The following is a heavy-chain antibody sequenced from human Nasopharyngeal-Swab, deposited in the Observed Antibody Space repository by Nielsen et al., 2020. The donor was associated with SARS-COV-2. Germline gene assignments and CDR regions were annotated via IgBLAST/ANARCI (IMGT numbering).Heavy chain of an antibody. J-gene: IGHJ4*02. CDR2: INHSGST. D-gene: IGHD4-17*01. CDR3: ARGETTVTTLDY. Sequence: GSLRLSCAVYGGSFSGYYWSWIRQPPGKGLEWIGEINHSGSTNYNPSLKSRVTISVDTSKNQFSLKLSSVTAADTTVYYCARGETTVTTLDYWGQGTLVTVSS. CDR1: GGSFSGYY. V-gene: IGHV4-34*01.